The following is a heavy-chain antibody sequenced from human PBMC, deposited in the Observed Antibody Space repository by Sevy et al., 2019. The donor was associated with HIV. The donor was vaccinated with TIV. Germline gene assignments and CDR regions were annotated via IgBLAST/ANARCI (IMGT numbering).Heavy chain of an antibody. CDR2: IKHDGSEK. CDR3: AKLGFYYDSSAYDYFDY. D-gene: IGHD3-22*01. Sequence: GGSLRLSCAASGFTFSDYWMNWVRQAPGKGLKWVANIKHDGSEKYYVDSVKGRFTISIDNAKNSLYLQMNSLRVEDTAVYFCAKLGFYYDSSAYDYFDYWGQGTLVTVSS. V-gene: IGHV3-7*01. CDR1: GFTFSDYW. J-gene: IGHJ4*02.